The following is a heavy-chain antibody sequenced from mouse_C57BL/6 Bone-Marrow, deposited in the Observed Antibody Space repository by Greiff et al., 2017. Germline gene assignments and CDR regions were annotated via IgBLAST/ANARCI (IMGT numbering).Heavy chain of an antibody. CDR1: GYSFTDYN. D-gene: IGHD2-4*01. Sequence: VQLQQSGPELVKPGASVKISCKASGYSFTDYNMNWVKQSNGKSLEWIGVINPNYGTTSYNQKFKGKATLTVDQSSSTAYMQVNSLTSEDSAVYDGARGYDYDYAMDYWGQGTSVTVSS. V-gene: IGHV1-39*01. CDR3: ARGYDYDYAMDY. J-gene: IGHJ4*01. CDR2: INPNYGTT.